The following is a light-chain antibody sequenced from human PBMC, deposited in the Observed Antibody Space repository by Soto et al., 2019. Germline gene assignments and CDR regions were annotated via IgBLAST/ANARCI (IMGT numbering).Light chain of an antibody. V-gene: IGKV1-39*01. Sequence: IHVTRSPSSLSASVGDRVTITGRASQGISSYLAWYQQKPGKAPKLLIYAASSLQSGVPSRFSGSGSGTDFTLTISSLQPEDFATYYCQQSYSTPLTFGGGTKVDIK. CDR3: QQSYSTPLT. CDR2: AAS. J-gene: IGKJ4*01. CDR1: QGISSY.